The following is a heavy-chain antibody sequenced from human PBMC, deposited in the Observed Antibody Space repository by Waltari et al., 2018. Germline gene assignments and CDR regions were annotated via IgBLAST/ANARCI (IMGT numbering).Heavy chain of an antibody. D-gene: IGHD4-17*01. Sequence: EVQLVQSGGGLVQPGGSLRLSCTAAGFPFSMFWMAWVRQTPGKGLEGVAGIKTDRTFAGYVEFVKGRYTVSRDNAKNSLYLQMNRLRVEDTAMYFCAKYGGPRGALYEYWGQGSLVTVSS. CDR3: AKYGGPRGALYEY. CDR1: GFPFSMFW. J-gene: IGHJ4*02. CDR2: IKTDRTFA. V-gene: IGHV3-7*01.